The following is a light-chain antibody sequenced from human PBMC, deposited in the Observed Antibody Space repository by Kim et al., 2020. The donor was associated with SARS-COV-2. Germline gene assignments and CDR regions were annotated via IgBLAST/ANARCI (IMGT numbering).Light chain of an antibody. J-gene: IGKJ5*01. Sequence: SVGDRVTITCRRSQNINKYLSWSQHKPGKAPNVLIFDASNLETGVPSRFSGSGSGTEFTLTINNLQPEDIATYYCQQYDSLPITFGQGTRLEIK. CDR3: QQYDSLPIT. CDR2: DAS. V-gene: IGKV1-33*01. CDR1: QNINKY.